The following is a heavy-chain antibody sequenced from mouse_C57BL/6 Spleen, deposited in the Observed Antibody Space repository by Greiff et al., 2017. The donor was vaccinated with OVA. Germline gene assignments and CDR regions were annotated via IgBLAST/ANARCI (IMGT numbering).Heavy chain of an antibody. J-gene: IGHJ3*01. CDR2: IGPGSGGT. Sequence: QVQLQQSGAELVKPGASVKISCKASGYTFTDYYINWVKQRPGQGLEWIGKIGPGSGGTYYNEKFKGKATLTADKSSSTAYMQLSSLTSEDSAVYFCVYDYDDGAWFAYWGQGTLVTVSA. CDR1: GYTFTDYY. CDR3: VYDYDDGAWFAY. V-gene: IGHV1-77*01. D-gene: IGHD2-4*01.